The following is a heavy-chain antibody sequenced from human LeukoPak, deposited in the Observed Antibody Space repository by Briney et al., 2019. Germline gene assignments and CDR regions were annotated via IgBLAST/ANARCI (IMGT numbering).Heavy chain of an antibody. J-gene: IGHJ3*02. Sequence: PGGSLRLSCAASGFTFSSYWMSWVRQAPGKGLEWVANIKQDGSEKYYVDSVKGRFTISRDNAKNSLYLQMNSLRAEDTAVYYCVREYCTGGSCYLTDGFDIWGQGTMVTVSS. CDR3: VREYCTGGSCYLTDGFDI. D-gene: IGHD2-15*01. V-gene: IGHV3-7*01. CDR2: IKQDGSEK. CDR1: GFTFSSYW.